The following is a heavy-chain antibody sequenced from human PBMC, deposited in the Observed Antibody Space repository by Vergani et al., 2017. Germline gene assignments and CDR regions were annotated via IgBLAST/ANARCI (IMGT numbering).Heavy chain of an antibody. V-gene: IGHV4-34*01. CDR2: INHSGST. CDR1: GGSFSGYY. Sequence: QVQLQQWGAGLLKPSETLSLTCAVYGGSFSGYYWSWIRQPPGKGLEWIGEINHSGSTNYNPSLKSRVTISVDTSKNQFSLKLSSVTAADAAVYYCARTPYYGDDYFDYWGQGTLVTVSS. J-gene: IGHJ4*02. D-gene: IGHD4-17*01. CDR3: ARTPYYGDDYFDY.